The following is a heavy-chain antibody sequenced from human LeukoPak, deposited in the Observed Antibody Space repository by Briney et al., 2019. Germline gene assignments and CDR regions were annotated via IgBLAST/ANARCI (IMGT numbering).Heavy chain of an antibody. CDR1: GFIFRNYW. CDR2: INPNGITT. V-gene: IGHV3-74*01. J-gene: IGHJ4*02. Sequence: PGGSLRLSCAASGFIFRNYWMHWVRQAPGKGLVWVARINPNGITTTYTDSVKGRFTISRDNAKNTLYLQMNSLRAEDTAVCYCARDFASDRDYWGQGTLVTVSS. CDR3: ARDFASDRDY. D-gene: IGHD2-21*02.